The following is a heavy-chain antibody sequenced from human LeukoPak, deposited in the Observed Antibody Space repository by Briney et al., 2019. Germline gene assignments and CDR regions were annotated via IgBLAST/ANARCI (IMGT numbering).Heavy chain of an antibody. CDR3: ARRRTFDY. CDR1: GGSFSGFY. CDR2: INYRGST. D-gene: IGHD2/OR15-2a*01. J-gene: IGHJ4*02. V-gene: IGHV4-34*01. Sequence: KPSETLSLTCAVYGGSFSGFYWTWIRQPPGKGLEWIGEINYRGSTNYNPSLKSRVTISVDTSKNQFSLTVNSVTAADTAVYYCARRRTFDYWGQGTLVTVSS.